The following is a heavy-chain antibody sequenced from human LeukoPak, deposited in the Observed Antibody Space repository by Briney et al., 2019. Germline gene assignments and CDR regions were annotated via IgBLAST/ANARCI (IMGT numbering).Heavy chain of an antibody. CDR2: IIPIFGTA. V-gene: IGHV1-69*01. Sequence: SVKVSCKASGRTFSNYAVSWVRQAPGQGLEWMGGIIPIFGTANYAQKFQGRVTITADESTSTAYMELSSLRSEDTAVYYCAREGGSANDPDSGYWGQGTLVTVSS. J-gene: IGHJ4*02. D-gene: IGHD2-15*01. CDR1: GRTFSNYA. CDR3: AREGGSANDPDSGY.